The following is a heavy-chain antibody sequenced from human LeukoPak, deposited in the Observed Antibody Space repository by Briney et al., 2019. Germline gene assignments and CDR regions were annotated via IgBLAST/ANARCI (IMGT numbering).Heavy chain of an antibody. CDR1: GGSISSYY. CDR2: IYYSGST. CDR3: ARGSPIELFLFDY. V-gene: IGHV4-59*01. Sequence: SETLSLTCTVSGGSISSYYWSWIRQPPGKGLEWIGYIYYSGSTNYNPSLKSRVTISVDTSENQFSLKLSSVTAADTAVYYCARGSPIELFLFDYWGQGTLVTVSS. D-gene: IGHD3-10*01. J-gene: IGHJ4*02.